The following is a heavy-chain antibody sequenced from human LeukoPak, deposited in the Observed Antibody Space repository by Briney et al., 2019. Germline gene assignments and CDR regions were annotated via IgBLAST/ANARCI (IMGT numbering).Heavy chain of an antibody. CDR2: ISYDGSNK. CDR1: GFTFSSYG. CDR3: ATGSGLWSPDY. J-gene: IGHJ4*02. V-gene: IGHV3-30*03. D-gene: IGHD5-18*01. Sequence: GRSLTLSCAASGFTFSSYGMHWVRQAPGKGLEWVAVISYDGSNKYYADSVKGRFTISRDNSKNTLYLQMNSLRAEDTAVYYCATGSGLWSPDYWGQGTLVTVSS.